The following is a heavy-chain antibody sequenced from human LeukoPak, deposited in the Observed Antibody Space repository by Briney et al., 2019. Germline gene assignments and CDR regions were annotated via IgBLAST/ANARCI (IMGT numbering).Heavy chain of an antibody. D-gene: IGHD3-10*01. Sequence: PSETLSLTRTVSGGSTSVYYWSWIRHPPGEGLEWIAYIYNSVSTTYSPPRKSRFTISVDTPKNHCSLKLSAVTPADTAVYYFARQRVGEYNWFDPCGQGTLVTVSS. V-gene: IGHV4-59*08. J-gene: IGHJ5*02. CDR1: GGSTSVYY. CDR3: ARQRVGEYNWFDP. CDR2: IYNSVST.